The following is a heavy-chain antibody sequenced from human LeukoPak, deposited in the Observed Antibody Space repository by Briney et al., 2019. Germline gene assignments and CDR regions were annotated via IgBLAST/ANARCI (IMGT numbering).Heavy chain of an antibody. CDR3: ARARSSYGYGDAFDI. V-gene: IGHV3-30*04. CDR2: ISYEGSSK. CDR1: GFTFSTYA. Sequence: PGGSLRLSCAASGFTFSTYAMHWVRQAPGKGLEWVAVISYEGSSKYYADSVKGRFTISRDNSKNTLYLQMNSLRAEDTAVYYCARARSSYGYGDAFDIWGQGTMVTVSS. J-gene: IGHJ3*02. D-gene: IGHD5-18*01.